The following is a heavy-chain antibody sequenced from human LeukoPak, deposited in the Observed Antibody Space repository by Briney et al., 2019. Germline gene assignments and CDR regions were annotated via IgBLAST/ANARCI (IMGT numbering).Heavy chain of an antibody. V-gene: IGHV3-30-3*01. D-gene: IGHD3-16*01. J-gene: IGHJ4*02. CDR3: ARGGFEITANFDY. CDR1: GFTFSSYA. Sequence: GRSLRLSCAASGFTFSSYAMHWVRQAPSKGLEWVAVISYDGSNKYYADSVKGRFTISRDNSKNTLYLQMNSLRAEDTAVYYCARGGFEITANFDYWGQGTLVTVSS. CDR2: ISYDGSNK.